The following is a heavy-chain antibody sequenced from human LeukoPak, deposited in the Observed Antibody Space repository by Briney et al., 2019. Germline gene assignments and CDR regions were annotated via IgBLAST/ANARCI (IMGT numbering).Heavy chain of an antibody. J-gene: IGHJ4*02. CDR2: ISPSSSTI. CDR1: GFTFTTYS. V-gene: IGHV3-48*01. CDR3: ARDDISVIAVAFDY. Sequence: GGSLRLSCAASGFTFTTYSMNWVRQAPGKGLEWVSYISPSSSTIYYADSVKGRFTISRDNAKNSLYLQMNSLRAEDTAVYYCARDDISVIAVAFDYWGQGTLVTVSS. D-gene: IGHD6-19*01.